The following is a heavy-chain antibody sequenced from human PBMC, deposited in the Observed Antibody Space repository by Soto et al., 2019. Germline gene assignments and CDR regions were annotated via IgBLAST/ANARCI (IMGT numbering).Heavy chain of an antibody. V-gene: IGHV3-7*01. D-gene: IGHD2-15*01. CDR1: GFTFWGDW. Sequence: EVQLVESGGGLVQPGGSLRLSCVASGFTFWGDWMSWVRQAPGKGLEWVANIKQDGSAKQYLDSVRGRFTISRDNSKNSVYLQMNSLRAEDTALYYCARDFYGGFSYGPGDNWGHGTLVTVSS. CDR2: IKQDGSAK. J-gene: IGHJ4*01. CDR3: ARDFYGGFSYGPGDN.